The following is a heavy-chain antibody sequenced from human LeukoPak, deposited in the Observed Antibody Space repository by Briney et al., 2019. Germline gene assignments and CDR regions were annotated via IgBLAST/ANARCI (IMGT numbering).Heavy chain of an antibody. J-gene: IGHJ3*02. Sequence: GESLKISCKGSGYSFTRYWIAWVRQMPGKGLEWMGIIYPGDSDTRYSPSFQGQVTISADKSISTAYLQWSSLKASDTAMYYCARPETTVTDNAFDIWGQGTMVTVSS. V-gene: IGHV5-51*01. D-gene: IGHD4-17*01. CDR3: ARPETTVTDNAFDI. CDR1: GYSFTRYW. CDR2: IYPGDSDT.